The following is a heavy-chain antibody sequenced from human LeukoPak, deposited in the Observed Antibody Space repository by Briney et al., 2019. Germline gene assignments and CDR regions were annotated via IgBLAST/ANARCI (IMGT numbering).Heavy chain of an antibody. CDR3: ARGITMVRGAPLSWFDP. D-gene: IGHD3-10*01. CDR2: INHSGST. V-gene: IGHV4-34*01. Sequence: PSETLSLTCAVYGGSFSGYYWSWIRQPPGKGLEWIGEINHSGSTNYNPSLKSRVTISVDTSKNQFSLKLSSVTATDTAVYYCARGITMVRGAPLSWFDPWGQGTLVTVSS. J-gene: IGHJ5*02. CDR1: GGSFSGYY.